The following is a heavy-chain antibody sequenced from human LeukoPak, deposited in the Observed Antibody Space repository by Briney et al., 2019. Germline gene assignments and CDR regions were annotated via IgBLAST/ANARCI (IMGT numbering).Heavy chain of an antibody. J-gene: IGHJ6*03. Sequence: ASVKVSCKASGYTFTSYGISWVRQAPGQGLEWMVWISAYNGNTNYAQNLQGRVTMTTDTSTSTAYMELTSLRSDDTAVYYCARVTLFLEWLGHMDVWGKGTTVTVSS. CDR1: GYTFTSYG. D-gene: IGHD3-3*01. CDR2: ISAYNGNT. CDR3: ARVTLFLEWLGHMDV. V-gene: IGHV1-18*01.